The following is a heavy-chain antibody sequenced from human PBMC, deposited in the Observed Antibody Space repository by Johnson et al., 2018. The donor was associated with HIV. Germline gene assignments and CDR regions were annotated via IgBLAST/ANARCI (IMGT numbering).Heavy chain of an antibody. V-gene: IGHV3-9*01. CDR3: TTEGDAFDI. Sequence: VQLVESGGGLVKPGGSLRLSCAASGFTFTNAWMSWVRQAPGRGLEWVSGITWNSGSIGYADSVKGRFTISRDNAKNSLYLQMSSLRTEDAGVYYCTTEGDAFDIWGQGTMVTVSS. J-gene: IGHJ3*02. CDR2: ITWNSGSI. CDR1: GFTFTNAW.